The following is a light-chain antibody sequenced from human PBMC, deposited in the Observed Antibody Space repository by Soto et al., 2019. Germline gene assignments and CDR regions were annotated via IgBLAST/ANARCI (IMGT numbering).Light chain of an antibody. CDR2: DVS. V-gene: IGLV2-11*01. J-gene: IGLJ1*01. CDR1: SSDVGGYNY. CDR3: CSYAGSYTHYV. Sequence: QSALTQPRSVSGSPGQSITISCTGTSSDVGGYNYVSWYRQHPGKAPKLMIYDVSKRPSGVPDRFSGSKSGNTASLTISGRQDADEADYYCCSYAGSYTHYVFGTGTKLTVL.